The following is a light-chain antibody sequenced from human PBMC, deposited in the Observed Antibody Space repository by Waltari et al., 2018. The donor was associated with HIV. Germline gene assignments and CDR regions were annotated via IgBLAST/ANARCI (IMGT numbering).Light chain of an antibody. CDR1: QSVRDN. V-gene: IGKV3-15*01. CDR3: QQYNKWPPVT. Sequence: EIVMTQSPAPLSVSPGERATLSCRASQSVRDNLAWYQQKAGQAPRLLIYGAATRAIGIPVRFSGSGSGTEFTLTISSRQSEDFAVYYCQQYNKWPPVTFGGGTKVEIK. J-gene: IGKJ4*01. CDR2: GAA.